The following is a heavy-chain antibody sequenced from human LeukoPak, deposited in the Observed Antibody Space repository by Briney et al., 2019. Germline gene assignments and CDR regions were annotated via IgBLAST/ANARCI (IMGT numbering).Heavy chain of an antibody. Sequence: GESLKISCKGSGYSFTSYWIGWVRQMPGKGPEWMGIIYPGDSDTRYSPSFQGQVTISADKSISTAYLQWSSLKASDTAMYYCASGPDYDFWSGYSDPFDYWGQGTLVTVSS. V-gene: IGHV5-51*01. CDR3: ASGPDYDFWSGYSDPFDY. D-gene: IGHD3-3*01. CDR1: GYSFTSYW. J-gene: IGHJ4*02. CDR2: IYPGDSDT.